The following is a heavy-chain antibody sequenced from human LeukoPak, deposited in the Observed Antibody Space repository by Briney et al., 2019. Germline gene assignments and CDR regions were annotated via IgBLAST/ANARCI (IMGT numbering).Heavy chain of an antibody. V-gene: IGHV3-13*01. CDR3: ARASHVYYYYYGMDV. J-gene: IGHJ6*02. CDR1: GFTFSSYD. CDR2: IGTAGDT. Sequence: PGGSLRLSCAASGFTFSSYDMHWVRQATGKGLEWVSAIGTAGDTYYPGSVKGRFTISRENAKNSLYLQMNSLRAGDTAVYYCARASHVYYYYYGMDVWGQGTTVTVSS.